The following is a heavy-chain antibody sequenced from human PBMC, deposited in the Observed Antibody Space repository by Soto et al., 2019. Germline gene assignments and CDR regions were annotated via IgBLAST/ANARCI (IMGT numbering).Heavy chain of an antibody. D-gene: IGHD3-3*01. J-gene: IGHJ4*02. CDR3: ARDKRDLRFLEWSYYFDY. Sequence: QVQLVESGGGVVQPGRSQRLSCAPSGFTFSSYAMHWVRQAPGKGLEWVAVISYDGSNKYYADSVKGRFTISRDNSKNKLYLQMNSLRAEDTAVYYCARDKRDLRFLEWSYYFDYWGQGTLVTVSS. CDR2: ISYDGSNK. CDR1: GFTFSSYA. V-gene: IGHV3-30-3*01.